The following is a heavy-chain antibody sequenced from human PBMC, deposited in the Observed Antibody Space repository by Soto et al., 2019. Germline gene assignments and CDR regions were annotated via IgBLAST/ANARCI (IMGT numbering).Heavy chain of an antibody. J-gene: IGHJ2*01. V-gene: IGHV4-39*01. CDR1: GGSISSSSYY. CDR3: ARALYYYDSSGYRAWYFDL. Sequence: SKTLSLTCTVSGGSISSSSYYWGWIRQPPGKGLEWIGSIYYSGSTYYNPSLKSRVTISVDTSKNQFSLKLSSVTAADTAVYYCARALYYYDSSGYRAWYFDLWGRGTLFTVSS. D-gene: IGHD3-22*01. CDR2: IYYSGST.